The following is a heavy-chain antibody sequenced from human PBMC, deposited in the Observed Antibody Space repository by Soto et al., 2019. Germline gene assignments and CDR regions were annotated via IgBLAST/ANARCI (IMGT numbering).Heavy chain of an antibody. CDR1: GGSISSSSYY. J-gene: IGHJ3*02. CDR2: IYYSGST. D-gene: IGHD4-4*01. CDR3: ASKTSVYDFDI. V-gene: IGHV4-39*01. Sequence: PSETLSLTCTVSGGSISSSSYYWGWIRQPPGKGLEWIGSIYYSGSTYYNPSLKSRVTISVDTSKNQFSLKLSSVTAADTAVYYCASKTSVYDFDIWGQGTMVTVSS.